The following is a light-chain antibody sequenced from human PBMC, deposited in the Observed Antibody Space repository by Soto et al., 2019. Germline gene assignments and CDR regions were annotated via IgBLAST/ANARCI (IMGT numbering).Light chain of an antibody. J-gene: IGKJ4*01. CDR3: QQLNSYPLT. Sequence: IQLTQSPSSLSASVGDRVTITCRTSQGISSYLAWYQQEPGKAPKLLIYAASTLQSGVPSRFSGSGSGTDFTLTISSLQPEDFATYYCQQLNSYPLTFGGGTRWIS. CDR1: QGISSY. V-gene: IGKV1-9*01. CDR2: AAS.